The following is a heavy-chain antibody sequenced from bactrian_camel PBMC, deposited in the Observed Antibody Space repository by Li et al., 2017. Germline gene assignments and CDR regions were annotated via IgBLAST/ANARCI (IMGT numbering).Heavy chain of an antibody. J-gene: IGHJ6*01. CDR2: IDSDGNV. V-gene: IGHV3S9*01. CDR1: GFAYSSYC. CDR3: AADISLSVSFGY. Sequence: HVQLVESGGGLVQPGGSLRLSCTASGFAYSSYCLGWFRQIPGKERDGVATIDSDGNVEYADSVKGRFTISKDNAKNTLYLQMNSLKPEDTAVYYCAADISLSVSFGYWGQGTQVTVS.